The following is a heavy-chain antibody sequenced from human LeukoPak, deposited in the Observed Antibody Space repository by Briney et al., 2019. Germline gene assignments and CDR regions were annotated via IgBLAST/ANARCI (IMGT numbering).Heavy chain of an antibody. V-gene: IGHV3-11*06. J-gene: IGHJ4*02. CDR1: GVTFSDYY. D-gene: IGHD4-17*01. CDR3: ARDGGDYGNDY. Sequence: GGSLRLSCAAPGVTFSDYYMSWIRQAPGKGLEWVSYISSSSSYTNYADSVKGRFTISRDNAKNSVYLQMNSLRAEDTAVYYCARDGGDYGNDYWGQGTLVTVSS. CDR2: ISSSSSYT.